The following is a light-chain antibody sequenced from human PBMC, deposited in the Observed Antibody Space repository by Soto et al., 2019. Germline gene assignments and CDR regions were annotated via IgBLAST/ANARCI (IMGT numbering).Light chain of an antibody. CDR1: QSIKNY. J-gene: IGKJ1*01. CDR2: AAS. CDR3: QQSYTTPIT. V-gene: IGKV1-39*01. Sequence: DILMTQSPSSLSASVGDRVTITCRASQSIKNYLNWYQQKPGKAPKLLIYAASSLQSGVPSRFSGSGSGTDFTLTISSLQPEDFATYYCQQSYTTPITFGQGTKVEIK.